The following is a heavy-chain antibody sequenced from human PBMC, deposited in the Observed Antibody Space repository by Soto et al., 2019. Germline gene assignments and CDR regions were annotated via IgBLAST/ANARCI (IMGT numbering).Heavy chain of an antibody. CDR1: GYTLTELS. J-gene: IGHJ4*02. Sequence: QVQLVQSGAEVKKPGASVKVSCKVSGYTLTELSMHWVRQAPGKGREWMGGFDPEDGETIYAQKFQGRVTMNEDTSTDTAYMELSSLRSEDTAVYYCATESWSTPDGGFDYWGQGTLVTVSS. CDR3: ATESWSTPDGGFDY. CDR2: FDPEDGET. V-gene: IGHV1-24*01. D-gene: IGHD6-13*01.